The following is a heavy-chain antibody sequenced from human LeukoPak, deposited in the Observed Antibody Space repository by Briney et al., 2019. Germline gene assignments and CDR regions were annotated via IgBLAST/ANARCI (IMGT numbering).Heavy chain of an antibody. CDR3: TRHEVVALEAADY. V-gene: IGHV3-73*01. Sequence: PGGSLRLSCAASGFTFSGSAMHWVRQASGKGLEWVGRIRSKANSYATAYAASVKGRFTISRDDSKNTAYLQMNSLKTEDTAVYYCTRHEVVALEAADYWGQGTLVTVSS. CDR1: GFTFSGSA. D-gene: IGHD2-15*01. CDR2: IRSKANSYAT. J-gene: IGHJ4*02.